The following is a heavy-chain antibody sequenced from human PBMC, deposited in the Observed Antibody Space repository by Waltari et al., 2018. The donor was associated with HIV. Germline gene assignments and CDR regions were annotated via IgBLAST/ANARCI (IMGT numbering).Heavy chain of an antibody. J-gene: IGHJ4*02. CDR2: IYSGGST. Sequence: EVQLVESGGGLIQPGGSLRLSCAAAGFSVSSNYMRWVRQAPGKGREWVSFIYSGGSTYYADSVKGRFTISRDNSKNTLYLQMNSLRAEDTAVYYCARGFGCGGDCYYFDYWGQGTLVTVSS. D-gene: IGHD2-21*02. CDR1: GFSVSSNY. V-gene: IGHV3-53*01. CDR3: ARGFGCGGDCYYFDY.